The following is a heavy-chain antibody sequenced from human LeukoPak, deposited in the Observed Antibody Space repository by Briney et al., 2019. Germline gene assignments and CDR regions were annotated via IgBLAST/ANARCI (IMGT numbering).Heavy chain of an antibody. CDR1: GYTCTGYY. Sequence: ASVKVSCKASGYTCTGYYMHWVRQAPGQGLEWMGWINPNSGGTNYAQKFQGRVTMTRDTSTSTVYMELSSLTSEDTAVYYCARDISGGSHRWFDPWGQGTLVTVAS. V-gene: IGHV1-2*02. CDR3: ARDISGGSHRWFDP. D-gene: IGHD2-15*01. CDR2: INPNSGGT. J-gene: IGHJ5*02.